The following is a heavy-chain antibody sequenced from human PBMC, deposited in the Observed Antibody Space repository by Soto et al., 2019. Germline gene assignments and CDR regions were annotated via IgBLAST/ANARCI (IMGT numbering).Heavy chain of an antibody. Sequence: QVQLQQWGAGLLKPSETLSLTCAVYGGSFSGYYWSWIRQPPGKGLEWIGEINHSGSTNYNPSLKSRVTISVDTSKNQFSLKLSSVTAADKAGYYCAGGRTYSRSWRGEGENWFDPWGQGTLVTVSS. V-gene: IGHV4-34*01. CDR2: INHSGST. D-gene: IGHD6-13*01. J-gene: IGHJ5*02. CDR3: AGGRTYSRSWRGEGENWFDP. CDR1: GGSFSGYY.